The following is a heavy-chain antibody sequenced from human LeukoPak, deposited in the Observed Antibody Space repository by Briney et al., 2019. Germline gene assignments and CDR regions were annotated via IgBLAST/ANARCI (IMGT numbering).Heavy chain of an antibody. CDR1: GFTFSSYW. V-gene: IGHV3-7*01. CDR3: ARMRGMTHNWFDP. J-gene: IGHJ5*02. D-gene: IGHD1-20*01. Sequence: GGSLRLSCAASGFTFSSYWMSWVRQAPGKGLEWVANIKQDGSEKYYVDSVEGRFTISRDNAKNSLYLQMNSLRAEDTAVYYCARMRGMTHNWFDPWGQGTLVTVSS. CDR2: IKQDGSEK.